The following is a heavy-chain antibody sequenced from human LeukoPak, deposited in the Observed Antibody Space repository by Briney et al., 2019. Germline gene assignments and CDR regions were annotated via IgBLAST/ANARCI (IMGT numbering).Heavy chain of an antibody. CDR1: GGSITSNW. D-gene: IGHD3-3*01. Sequence: SETLSLTCGVSGGSITSNWWSWVRQPPGKGLEWIGEIYHSGNTNYNPSLKSRVTISVDTSKNQFSLKLSSVTAADTAVYYCAREHYDFWSGYYIDYWGQGTLVTVSS. CDR3: AREHYDFWSGYYIDY. CDR2: IYHSGNT. V-gene: IGHV4/OR15-8*01. J-gene: IGHJ4*02.